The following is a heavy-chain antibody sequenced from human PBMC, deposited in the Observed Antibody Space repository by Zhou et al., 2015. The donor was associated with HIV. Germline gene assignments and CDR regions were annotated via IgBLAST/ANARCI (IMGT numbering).Heavy chain of an antibody. CDR1: GYSFIDYY. CDR3: ARDHNWGPDY. CDR2: IDPKSGGT. V-gene: IGHV1-2*02. J-gene: IGHJ4*02. D-gene: IGHD7-27*01. Sequence: QVQLVQSGAEVKKPGASIKVSCKTSGYSFIDYYLHWVRQAPGHGLEWMGWIDPKSGGTHYGQKFQGRVTMTRNASMTTVYMKLSGLRSDDTAVYFCARDHNWGPDYWGQGTLVTVSS.